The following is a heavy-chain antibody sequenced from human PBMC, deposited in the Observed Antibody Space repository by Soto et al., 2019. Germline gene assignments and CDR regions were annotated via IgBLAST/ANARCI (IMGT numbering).Heavy chain of an antibody. CDR2: IYTSGST. J-gene: IGHJ5*02. Sequence: PSETLSLTCTVSGGSISSYYWSWIRQPAGKALEWIGRIYTSGSTNYNPSLKSRVTMSVDTSKNQFSLKLSSVTAADTAVYYCARVRGYYDSSGYYYGGNWFDPWGQGTLVTVSS. D-gene: IGHD3-22*01. CDR3: ARVRGYYDSSGYYYGGNWFDP. CDR1: GGSISSYY. V-gene: IGHV4-4*07.